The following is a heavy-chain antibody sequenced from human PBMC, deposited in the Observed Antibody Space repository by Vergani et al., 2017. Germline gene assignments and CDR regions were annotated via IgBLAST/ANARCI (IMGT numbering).Heavy chain of an antibody. CDR1: GASVNSYY. D-gene: IGHD3-10*01. V-gene: IGHV4-59*02. CDR3: AKSRIYYGAGSLDY. J-gene: IGHJ4*02. Sequence: QVKLQESGPGLVKPSETLSLTCTVSGASVNSYYWSLIRRPPGKGLEWVGYVSFRGDTLYDPSVKGRMTISLNTSNNQFSLYLTAVTAADTAVYYCAKSRIYYGAGSLDYWGQGTLVTVSS. CDR2: VSFRGDT.